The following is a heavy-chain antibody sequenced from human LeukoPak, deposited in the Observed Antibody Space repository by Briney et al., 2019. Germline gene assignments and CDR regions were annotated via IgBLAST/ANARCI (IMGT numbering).Heavy chain of an antibody. CDR1: GFTFNSYW. V-gene: IGHV3-7*03. D-gene: IGHD6-19*01. CDR3: AGLGPASSGWPESFDY. CDR2: IKRDGSEK. J-gene: IGHJ4*02. Sequence: PGGSLRLSCAASGFTFNSYWMNWVRQAPGKGLEWVANIKRDGSEKYYVDSVKGRFTISRDNAKNSLDLQMNSLRVEDTAVYYCAGLGPASSGWPESFDYWGQGTLVTVSS.